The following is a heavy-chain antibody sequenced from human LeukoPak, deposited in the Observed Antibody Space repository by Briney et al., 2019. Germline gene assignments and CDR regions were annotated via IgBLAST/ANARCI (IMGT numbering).Heavy chain of an antibody. D-gene: IGHD5-24*01. CDR2: INPSGGST. J-gene: IGHJ5*02. Sequence: ASVKVSCKASGYTFTSYYMHWVRQAPGQGLEWMGIINPSGGSTSYAQKFQGRVTMTSDTSTSTVYMELSRLRSEDTAVYYCARGPNQPWLQLTWFDPWGQGTLVTVSS. CDR1: GYTFTSYY. CDR3: ARGPNQPWLQLTWFDP. V-gene: IGHV1-46*01.